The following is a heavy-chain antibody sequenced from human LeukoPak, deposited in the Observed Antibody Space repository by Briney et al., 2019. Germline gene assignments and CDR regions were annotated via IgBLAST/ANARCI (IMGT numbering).Heavy chain of an antibody. CDR2: INTSGST. J-gene: IGHJ4*02. CDR3: AREIATSGGNSRASDY. CDR1: GGSISNYY. V-gene: IGHV4-4*07. D-gene: IGHD4-23*01. Sequence: SETLSLTCTVSGGSISNYYWSWIRQPAGKGLEWIGRINTSGSTNCNPSLKSRVTMSVDTSKNQFSLKLTSVTAADTAVYHCAREIATSGGNSRASDYWGQGTLVTVSS.